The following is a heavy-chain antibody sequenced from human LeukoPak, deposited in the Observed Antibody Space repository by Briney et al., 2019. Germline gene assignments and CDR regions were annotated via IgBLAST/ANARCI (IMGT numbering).Heavy chain of an antibody. CDR3: AITLYYYGSGSYYNLDY. Sequence: ASVKVSCKASGYTFTGYYMHWVRQAPGQALEWMGWINPNSGGTNYAQKFQGRVTMTRDTSISTAYMELSRLRSDDTAVYYCAITLYYYGSGSYYNLDYWGQGTLVTVSS. J-gene: IGHJ4*02. V-gene: IGHV1-2*02. D-gene: IGHD3-10*01. CDR2: INPNSGGT. CDR1: GYTFTGYY.